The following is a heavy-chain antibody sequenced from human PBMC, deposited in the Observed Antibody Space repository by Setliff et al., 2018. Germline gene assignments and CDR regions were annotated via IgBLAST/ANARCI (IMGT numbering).Heavy chain of an antibody. CDR2: IYHSGST. V-gene: IGHV4-38-2*01. CDR1: GYSISSGYY. J-gene: IGHJ5*02. CDR3: ARRNGEKLDP. Sequence: SETLSLTCAVSGYSISSGYYWGWIRQPPGKGLEWIGSIYHSGSTYYNPSLKSRVTISVDTSKNQFSLKLSSATAADTAVYYCARRNGEKLDPWGQGTLVTVSS.